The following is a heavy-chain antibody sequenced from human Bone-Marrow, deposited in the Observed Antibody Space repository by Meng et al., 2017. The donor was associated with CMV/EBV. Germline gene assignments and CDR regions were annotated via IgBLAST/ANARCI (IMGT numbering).Heavy chain of an antibody. Sequence: GRSLRLSCAASGFTFSSYGMHWVRQAPGKGLEWVAVIWYDGSNKYYADSVKGRFTISRDNSKNTLYLQMNSLRAEDTAVYYCAKDEHYDFWSGGSAGMDVWGQGTTVTGSS. V-gene: IGHV3-33*06. J-gene: IGHJ6*02. D-gene: IGHD3-3*01. CDR2: IWYDGSNK. CDR3: AKDEHYDFWSGGSAGMDV. CDR1: GFTFSSYG.